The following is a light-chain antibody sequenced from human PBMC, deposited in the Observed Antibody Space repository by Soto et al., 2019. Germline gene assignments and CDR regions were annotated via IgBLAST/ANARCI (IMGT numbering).Light chain of an antibody. CDR2: NTN. V-gene: IGLV8-61*01. CDR3: VLNMGSGIYV. Sequence: QTVVTQEPSFSVSPGGTITLTCGLSSGSVSTSNYPGWYHQTPGPTPRALIYNTNIRSSGVPDRFSGSILVTKAALTITGAQADDESDYYCVLNMGSGIYVFGTGTKLTVL. CDR1: SGSVSTSNY. J-gene: IGLJ1*01.